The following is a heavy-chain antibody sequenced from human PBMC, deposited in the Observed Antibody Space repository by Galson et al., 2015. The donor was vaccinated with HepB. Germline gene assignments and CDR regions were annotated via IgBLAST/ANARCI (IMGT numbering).Heavy chain of an antibody. J-gene: IGHJ3*02. D-gene: IGHD3-10*01. Sequence: SVKVSCKASGYSFTNYAMHWVRLAPGQRPEWMGWINAGNGNTKFSQRFQNRVTFTRDTSASTAYMELSSLRSEDTAVYYCARGGELLSFYAFDIWGQGTMVTVSS. CDR1: GYSFTNYA. CDR2: INAGNGNT. CDR3: ARGGELLSFYAFDI. V-gene: IGHV1-3*01.